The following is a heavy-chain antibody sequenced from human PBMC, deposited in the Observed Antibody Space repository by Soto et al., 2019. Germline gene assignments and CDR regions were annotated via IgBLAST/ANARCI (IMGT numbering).Heavy chain of an antibody. CDR3: ARGHVLRYFDWLSYGMDV. D-gene: IGHD3-9*01. CDR2: INHSGST. CDR1: GGSFSGYY. Sequence: PSETLSLTCAVYGGSFSGYYWSWIRQPPGKGLEWIGEINHSGSTNYNPSLKSRVTISVGKSKNQFSLKLSSVTAADTAVYYCARGHVLRYFDWLSYGMDVWGQGTTVTVSS. V-gene: IGHV4-34*01. J-gene: IGHJ6*02.